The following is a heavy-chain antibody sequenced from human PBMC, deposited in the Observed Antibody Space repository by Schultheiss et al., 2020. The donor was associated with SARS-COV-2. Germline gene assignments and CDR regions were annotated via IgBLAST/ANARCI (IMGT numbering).Heavy chain of an antibody. V-gene: IGHV4-34*01. CDR2: INHSGST. D-gene: IGHD2-2*02. CDR3: AYGSGRYCSSTSCYMTDY. Sequence: SETLSLTCTVSGGSISSYYWGWIRQPPGKGLEWIGEINHSGSTNYNPSLKSRVTISVDTSKNQFSLKLSSVTAADTAVYYCAYGSGRYCSSTSCYMTDYWGQGTLVTVSS. J-gene: IGHJ4*02. CDR1: GGSISSYY.